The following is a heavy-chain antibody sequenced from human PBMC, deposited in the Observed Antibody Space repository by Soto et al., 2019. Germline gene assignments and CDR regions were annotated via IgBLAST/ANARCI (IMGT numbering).Heavy chain of an antibody. CDR1: GYSVSSSDYY. J-gene: IGHJ6*02. D-gene: IGHD2-15*01. Sequence: QLHLQESGPGLVKPSETLSLTCSVSGYSVSSSDYYWAWIRQPPGKGLEWIGSMFYSGLTYYNPSLKSRATLSVDTSKNQFSVRLNSVTAADTAVYYCAPLSVSLSGPYGIHVWGQGTTVTVSS. CDR3: APLSVSLSGPYGIHV. CDR2: MFYSGLT. V-gene: IGHV4-39*01.